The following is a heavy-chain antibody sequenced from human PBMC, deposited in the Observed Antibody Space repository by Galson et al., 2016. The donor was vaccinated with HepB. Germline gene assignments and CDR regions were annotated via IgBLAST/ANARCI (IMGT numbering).Heavy chain of an antibody. J-gene: IGHJ4*02. D-gene: IGHD3-3*01. CDR2: ISYDGRNQ. CDR1: GFTFISYG. V-gene: IGHV3-30*18. CDR3: AKDLTIFGMIMSPGD. Sequence: SLRLSCAVSGFTFISYGMHWVRQAPGKGLEWVAVISYDGRNQHYADSVKGRFTISRDNSKNTLYLQMNSLRPEDTAVYYCAKDLTIFGMIMSPGDWGQGTLVTVPS.